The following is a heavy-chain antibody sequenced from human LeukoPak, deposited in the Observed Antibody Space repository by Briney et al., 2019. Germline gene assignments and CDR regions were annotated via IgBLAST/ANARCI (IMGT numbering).Heavy chain of an antibody. Sequence: TSETLSLTCAVYGGSFSGYYWSWIRQPPGKGLEWIGEINHSGSTNYNPSLKSRVTISVDTSKNQFSLNLSSVTAADTAVYYCARGIASSGWYPYYYYYGMDVWGQGTTVTVSS. J-gene: IGHJ6*02. CDR3: ARGIASSGWYPYYYYYGMDV. V-gene: IGHV4-34*01. CDR2: INHSGST. D-gene: IGHD6-19*01. CDR1: GGSFSGYY.